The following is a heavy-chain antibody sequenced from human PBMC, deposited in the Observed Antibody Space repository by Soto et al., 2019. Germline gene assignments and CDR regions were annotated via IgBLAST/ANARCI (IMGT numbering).Heavy chain of an antibody. CDR3: ARGRAYYEVGSGYYPYYDVMDF. CDR2: INPNSGGT. CDR1: GYTFTVYY. J-gene: IGHJ6*02. V-gene: IGHV1-2*04. D-gene: IGHD3-3*01. Sequence: SVNVSCPASGYTFTVYYMHWVRQAPGQGLEWMGWINPNSGGTNYAQKFQGWVTMTRDTSISTAYMELSRLRSDDTAVYYCARGRAYYEVGSGYYPYYDVMDFCGQGSTVIVSS.